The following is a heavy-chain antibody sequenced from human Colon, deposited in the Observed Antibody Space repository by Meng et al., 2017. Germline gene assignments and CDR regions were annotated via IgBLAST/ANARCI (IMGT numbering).Heavy chain of an antibody. D-gene: IGHD3-3*01. CDR2: IFHSGST. J-gene: IGHJ4*02. V-gene: IGHV4-4*02. CDR1: GGSINSSDW. CDR3: AAIFGLGPGY. Sequence: VPRRGSGPGLWKPSGTLSLPCDVSGGSINSSDWWSWVRQPPGKGLEWIAEIFHSGSTNYKSSLKSRATISVDRSKNQFSLKLNSVTAADTAVYYCAAIFGLGPGYWGQGTLVTVSS.